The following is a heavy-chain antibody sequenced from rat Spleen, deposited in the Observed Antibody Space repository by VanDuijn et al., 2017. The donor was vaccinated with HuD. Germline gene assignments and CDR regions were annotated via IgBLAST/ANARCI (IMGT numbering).Heavy chain of an antibody. CDR1: GFTFSNYG. Sequence: EVQLVESGGGLVQPGRSLKLSCAASGFTFSNYGMAWVRQAPKKGLEWVASISYEGSSTYYGDSVKGRFTISRDNAKSSLYLQMDSLRSEDTATYYCTRGFAYWGQGTLVTVSS. CDR2: ISYEGSST. CDR3: TRGFAY. J-gene: IGHJ3*01. V-gene: IGHV5-29*01.